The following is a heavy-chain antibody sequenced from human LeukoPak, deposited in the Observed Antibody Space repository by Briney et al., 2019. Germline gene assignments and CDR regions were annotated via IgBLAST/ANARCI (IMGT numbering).Heavy chain of an antibody. D-gene: IGHD5-18*01. CDR2: INPSGGST. Sequence: ASAKVSCKASEYTFTSYYMHWVRQAPGQGIEWMGIINPSGGSTSYAQKFQGRVTMTRDTSTSTVYMELSSLRSEDTAVYYCARELYSYGYPDFDYWGQGTLVTVSS. CDR1: EYTFTSYY. CDR3: ARELYSYGYPDFDY. V-gene: IGHV1-46*01. J-gene: IGHJ4*02.